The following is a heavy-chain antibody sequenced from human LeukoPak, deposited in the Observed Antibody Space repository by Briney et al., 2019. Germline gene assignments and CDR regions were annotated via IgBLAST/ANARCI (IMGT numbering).Heavy chain of an antibody. CDR1: GFTFSSYW. CDR2: IKQDGSEK. CDR3: ARARLRAVSGAFDI. J-gene: IGHJ3*02. D-gene: IGHD5/OR15-5a*01. Sequence: GGSLRLSCAASGFTFSSYWMSWVRQAPGKGLEWVANIKQDGSEKYYLDSVKGRFTISRDNAKNSLYLQMNSLRAEDTAVYYCARARLRAVSGAFDIWGQGTVVTVSS. V-gene: IGHV3-7*01.